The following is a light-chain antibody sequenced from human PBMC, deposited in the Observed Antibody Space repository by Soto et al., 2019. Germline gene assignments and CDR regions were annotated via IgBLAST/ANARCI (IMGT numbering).Light chain of an antibody. V-gene: IGLV2-8*01. Sequence: QSALTQPPSASGSPGQSVTISCTGISSDVGHYNYVSWYQQHPGKAPKLMIYEVSKRPSGVPDRFSGSKSGNTASLTVSRLQAEDEADCYCSSYAGGNRVFGAGTKLTVL. J-gene: IGLJ1*01. CDR3: SSYAGGNRV. CDR2: EVS. CDR1: SSDVGHYNY.